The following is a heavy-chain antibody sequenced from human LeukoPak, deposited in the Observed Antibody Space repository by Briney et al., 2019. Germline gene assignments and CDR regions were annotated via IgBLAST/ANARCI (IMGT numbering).Heavy chain of an antibody. Sequence: GGSLRLSCAASGFTFSSYAMSWVRQAPGKGLEWVSAISGSGGSTYYADSVKGRFTISRDNSKNTLYLQMNSLRAEDTAVYYCAKERKYCSSTSCSLFGYFDYWGQGTLVTVSS. V-gene: IGHV3-23*01. J-gene: IGHJ4*02. D-gene: IGHD2-2*01. CDR2: ISGSGGST. CDR1: GFTFSSYA. CDR3: AKERKYCSSTSCSLFGYFDY.